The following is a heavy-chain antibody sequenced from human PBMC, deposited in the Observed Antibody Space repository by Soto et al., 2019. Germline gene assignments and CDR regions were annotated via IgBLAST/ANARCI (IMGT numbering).Heavy chain of an antibody. CDR3: ATAYDSGSYYEGFDI. J-gene: IGHJ3*02. CDR2: SDPEDGET. CDR1: GYTLTELS. D-gene: IGHD1-26*01. Sequence: ASVKVSCKVSGYTLTELSMHWVRQASGKGLEWMGGSDPEDGETIYAQKFQGRVTMTEDTSTDTAYMELSSLRSEDTAVHYCATAYDSGSYYEGFDIWGQGTMVTVSS. V-gene: IGHV1-24*01.